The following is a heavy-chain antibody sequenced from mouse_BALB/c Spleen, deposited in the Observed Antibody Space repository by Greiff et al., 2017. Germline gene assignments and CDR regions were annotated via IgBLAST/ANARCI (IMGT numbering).Heavy chain of an antibody. J-gene: IGHJ4*01. D-gene: IGHD1-1*01. CDR3: ARHYYGSSYAMDY. Sequence: LVKPGAPVKLSCKASGYSFTGYYMHWVKQSHGKSLEWIGYISCYNGATSYNQKFKGKATFTVDTSCSTAYMQFNSLTSEDSVVYYCARHYYGSSYAMDYWGQGTSVTVSS. CDR2: ISCYNGAT. V-gene: IGHV1S34*01. CDR1: GYSFTGYY.